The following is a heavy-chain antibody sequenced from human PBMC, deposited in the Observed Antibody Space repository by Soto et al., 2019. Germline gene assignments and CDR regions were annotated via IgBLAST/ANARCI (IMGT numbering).Heavy chain of an antibody. V-gene: IGHV4-4*07. J-gene: IGHJ6*02. CDR2: IYTSGST. D-gene: IGHD6-19*01. Sequence: QVQLQESGPGLVKPSETLSLTCTVSGGSISSYYWSWIRQPAGKGLEWIGRIYTSGSTNYNPSLKSRVTMSVDTSKNQFSLKLSSVTAADTAVYYCAREIRGWLDSYYYCGMDVWGQGTTVTVSS. CDR3: AREIRGWLDSYYYCGMDV. CDR1: GGSISSYY.